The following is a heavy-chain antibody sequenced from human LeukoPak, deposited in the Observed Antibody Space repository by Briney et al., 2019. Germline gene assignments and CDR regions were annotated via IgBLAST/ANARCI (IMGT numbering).Heavy chain of an antibody. CDR3: ARGGRYYGSGSYYRLGKPGEYGMDV. J-gene: IGHJ6*02. V-gene: IGHV3-23*01. CDR2: ISGSGGST. D-gene: IGHD3-10*01. CDR1: GFTFSSYA. Sequence: PGGSLRLSCKASGFTFSSYAMSWVCQAPGKGLEWVSAISGSGGSTYYADSVKGRFTISRDNSKNTLYLQMNSLRAEDTAVYYCARGGRYYGSGSYYRLGKPGEYGMDVWGQGTTVTVSS.